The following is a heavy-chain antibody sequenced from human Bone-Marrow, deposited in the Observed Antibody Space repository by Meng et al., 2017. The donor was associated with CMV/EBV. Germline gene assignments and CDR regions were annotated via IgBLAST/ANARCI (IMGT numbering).Heavy chain of an antibody. CDR2: IYHSGRT. D-gene: IGHD2-2*01. Sequence: SETLSLTCTVSDGSISSTNYYWGWIRQPPGKGLEWIGSIYHSGRTYYNPSLKSRVTTSVDTSKNQFSLNLNSVTAADTAVYYCASAATVCSSTSCYDYWGQGTLVTVSS. J-gene: IGHJ4*02. CDR1: DGSISSTNYY. V-gene: IGHV4-39*07. CDR3: ASAATVCSSTSCYDY.